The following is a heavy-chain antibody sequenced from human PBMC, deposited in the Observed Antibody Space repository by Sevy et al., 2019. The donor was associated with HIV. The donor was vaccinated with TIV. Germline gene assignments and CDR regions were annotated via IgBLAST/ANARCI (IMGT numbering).Heavy chain of an antibody. V-gene: IGHV4-34*01. Sequence: SETLSLTCAVYGGSFSGYYWTRIRQPPRKGLEWIGEIMPGRITNYNPSLKSRVTISIDTSKNQFSLKVKSVTAADTAIYYCARGQWEHPFWGQGTQVTVSS. CDR3: ARGQWEHPF. CDR2: IMPGRIT. D-gene: IGHD1-26*01. CDR1: GGSFSGYY. J-gene: IGHJ4*02.